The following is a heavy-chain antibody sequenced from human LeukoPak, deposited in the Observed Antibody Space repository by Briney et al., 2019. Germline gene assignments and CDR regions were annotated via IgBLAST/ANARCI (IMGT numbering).Heavy chain of an antibody. CDR3: SRGGYSYEYYYYYYYMDV. J-gene: IGHJ6*03. Sequence: ASVKVSCKASGYTFTSYDIKWLRQATGQGLEWMGWINPHSGNTGYAQKFQGRVTMTRNTSISTAYMELSSLRSEDTAVYYCSRGGYSYEYYYYYYYMDVWGKGTTVTVSS. D-gene: IGHD5-18*01. CDR2: INPHSGNT. CDR1: GYTFTSYD. V-gene: IGHV1-8*01.